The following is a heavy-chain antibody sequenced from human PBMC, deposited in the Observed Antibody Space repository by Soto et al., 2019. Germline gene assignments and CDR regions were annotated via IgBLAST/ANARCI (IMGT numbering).Heavy chain of an antibody. CDR1: GYSFTSYW. V-gene: IGHV5-51*01. CDR3: ACTKQGLVRSIGGAFDI. D-gene: IGHD6-19*01. Sequence: GESLKISCKGSGYSFTSYWIGWVRQMPGKGLEWIGIIYPGDSDTRYSPSFQGQVTISADNSISTAYLQWSSLKASDTAMYYCACTKQGLVRSIGGAFDIWGQGKMVTVSS. J-gene: IGHJ3*02. CDR2: IYPGDSDT.